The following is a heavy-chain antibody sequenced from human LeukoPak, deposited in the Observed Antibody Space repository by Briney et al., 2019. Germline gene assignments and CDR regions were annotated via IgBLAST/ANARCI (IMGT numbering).Heavy chain of an antibody. V-gene: IGHV4-39*07. J-gene: IGHJ3*02. CDR3: ARRWGDRFDAFDI. D-gene: IGHD2-21*02. CDR1: GGSISSSSYY. Sequence: PSETLSLTCTVSGGSISSSSYYWGWIRQPPGKGLEWIGSIYYSGSTYYNPSLESRVTISVDSSKTQFSLKLSSVTAADTAVYYCARRWGDRFDAFDIWGQGTMVTVSS. CDR2: IYYSGST.